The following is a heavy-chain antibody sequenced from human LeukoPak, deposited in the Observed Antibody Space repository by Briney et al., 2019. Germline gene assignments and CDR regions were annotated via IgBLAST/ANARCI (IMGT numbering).Heavy chain of an antibody. CDR3: ARRVDILTGYYDY. J-gene: IGHJ4*02. Sequence: SETLSLTCTVSGGSISSGGHYWGWIRQHPGKGLEWIGYMHYSGSTYYNASLKSRVTISVDTSKNQFSLKLSSVTAADTAVYYCARRVDILTGYYDYWGQGTLVTVSS. CDR2: MHYSGST. CDR1: GGSISSGGHY. D-gene: IGHD3-9*01. V-gene: IGHV4-39*01.